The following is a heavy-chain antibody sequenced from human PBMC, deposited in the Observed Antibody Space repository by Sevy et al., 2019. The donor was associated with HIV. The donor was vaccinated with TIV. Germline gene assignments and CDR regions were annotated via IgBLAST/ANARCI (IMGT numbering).Heavy chain of an antibody. D-gene: IGHD6-13*01. CDR3: ASPSIAAAGSSSYYYGMDV. CDR2: IKQDGSEK. V-gene: IGHV3-7*01. J-gene: IGHJ6*02. Sequence: GGSLRLSCAASRFTFSSYWMSWVRQAPGKGLEWVANIKQDGSEKYYLDSVKGRFTISRDNAKNSLYLQMNSLRAEDTAVYYCASPSIAAAGSSSYYYGMDVWGQGTTVTVSS. CDR1: RFTFSSYW.